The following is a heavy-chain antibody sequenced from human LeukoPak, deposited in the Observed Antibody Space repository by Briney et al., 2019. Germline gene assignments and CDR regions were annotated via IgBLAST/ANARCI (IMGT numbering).Heavy chain of an antibody. V-gene: IGHV3-48*03. CDR2: ISSIGSTI. Sequence: GGPLRLSCAASGFTLSSYEMNWARQAPGKGLEGVSYISSIGSTIYYADSVKGRFTISRDHAKNSVYLQMNSLRGEDTAVYYCAELGITIIGGVWGKGTTVTISS. J-gene: IGHJ6*03. CDR1: GFTLSSYE. D-gene: IGHD3-10*02. CDR3: AELGITIIGGV.